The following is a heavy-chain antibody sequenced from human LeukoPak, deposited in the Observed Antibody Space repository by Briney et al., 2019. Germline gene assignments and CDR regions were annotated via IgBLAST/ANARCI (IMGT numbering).Heavy chain of an antibody. V-gene: IGHV3-7*01. Sequence: GGSLRLSCAAYGFTFSSYWMSWVRQAPGKGLEWVANIKQDGSEKYYVDSVKGRFTISRDNAKNSLYLQMNSLRAEDTAVYYCARIWNYGFDPWGQGTLVTVSS. J-gene: IGHJ5*02. CDR1: GFTFSSYW. CDR3: ARIWNYGFDP. CDR2: IKQDGSEK. D-gene: IGHD1-7*01.